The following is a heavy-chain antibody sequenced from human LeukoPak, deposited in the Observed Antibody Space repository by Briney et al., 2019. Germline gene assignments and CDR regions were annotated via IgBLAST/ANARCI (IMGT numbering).Heavy chain of an antibody. V-gene: IGHV3-7*01. J-gene: IGHJ4*02. CDR2: IKQDGSEK. CDR1: GFAFSSDW. Sequence: GGSLRLSCAASGFAFSSDWMSWVREAPGKGLEWVANIKQDGSEKYYVDSVKGRFTISRDNAKNSLYLQMNSLRAEDTAVYYCARFNPSAAGRREERFDYWGQGTLVTVSS. CDR3: ARFNPSAAGRREERFDY. D-gene: IGHD6-13*01.